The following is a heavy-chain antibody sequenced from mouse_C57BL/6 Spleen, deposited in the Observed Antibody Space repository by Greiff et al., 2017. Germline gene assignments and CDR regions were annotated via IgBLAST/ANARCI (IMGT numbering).Heavy chain of an antibody. CDR3: ARHEDWEEGDWYFDV. Sequence: QVHVKQSGAELVKPGASVKLSCKASGYTFTEYTIHWVKQRSGQGLEWIGWFYPGSGSIKYNEKFKDKATLTADKSSSTVYMELSRLTSEDSAVYCCARHEDWEEGDWYFDVWGTGTTVTVSS. V-gene: IGHV1-62-2*01. CDR2: FYPGSGSI. D-gene: IGHD4-1*01. J-gene: IGHJ1*03. CDR1: GYTFTEYT.